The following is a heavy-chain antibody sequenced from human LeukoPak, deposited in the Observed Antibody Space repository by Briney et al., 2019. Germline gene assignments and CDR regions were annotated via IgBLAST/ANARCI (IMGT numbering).Heavy chain of an antibody. J-gene: IGHJ5*02. D-gene: IGHD3-16*01. CDR1: GGSFSGYY. V-gene: IGHV4-34*01. CDR2: IYDSGST. Sequence: PSETLSLTCAVYGGSFSGYYWSWIRQPPGKGLEWIGSIYDSGSTYYNPSLKSRVTISVDTSKNQFSLKLNSVTAADTAVYYCARHYGPWGQGTLVTVSS. CDR3: ARHYGP.